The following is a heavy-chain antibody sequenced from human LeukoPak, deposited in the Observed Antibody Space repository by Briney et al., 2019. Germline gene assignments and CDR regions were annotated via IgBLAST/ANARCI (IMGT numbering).Heavy chain of an antibody. J-gene: IGHJ3*02. CDR3: ARDWVAGVPFDAFDI. CDR1: GFTLRSYW. D-gene: IGHD3-10*01. V-gene: IGHV3-7*03. CDR2: IKGDGSEK. Sequence: GGALRLSCAASGFTLRSYWMSRVRQAPGKGLEWVANIKGDGSEKYYVDSVNGRFTISRDNAKNSLYLHMNSLTAEDTAMYYCARDWVAGVPFDAFDIWGQGTMVSVSS.